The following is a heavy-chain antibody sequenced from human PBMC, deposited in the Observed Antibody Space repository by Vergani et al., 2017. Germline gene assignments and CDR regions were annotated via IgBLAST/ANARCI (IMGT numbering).Heavy chain of an antibody. J-gene: IGHJ4*01. CDR3: VXEKIDLGSYFFDS. CDR2: ISGPGLST. V-gene: IGHV3-23*01. CDR1: GFTFSNSA. Sequence: EVHLLESGGGLVQSGGSLRLSCAASGFTFSNSAVSWVRQAPGRGLAWVSSISGPGLSTYYADSGKGRFSISRDTSKNTVFLQMHSLRAEDTAIYYCVXEKIDLGSYFFDSWGHGILVTVSS. D-gene: IGHD2/OR15-2a*01.